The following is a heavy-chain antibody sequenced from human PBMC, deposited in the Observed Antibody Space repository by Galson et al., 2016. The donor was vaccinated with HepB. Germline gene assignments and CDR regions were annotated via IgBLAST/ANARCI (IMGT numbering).Heavy chain of an antibody. D-gene: IGHD2-15*01. CDR2: IYWDGDK. J-gene: IGHJ4*02. CDR1: GFSLSTSGVG. CDR3: VTGNGSGGSCYQSDY. V-gene: IGHV2-5*02. Sequence: PALVKPTQTLTLTCTLSGFSLSTSGVGVGWIRQPPGKALEWLELIYWDGDKSYSQSLKSRLTITKDTSKNQVLLTMTNMDPVDTATYYCVTGNGSGGSCYQSDYWGQGTLVTVSS.